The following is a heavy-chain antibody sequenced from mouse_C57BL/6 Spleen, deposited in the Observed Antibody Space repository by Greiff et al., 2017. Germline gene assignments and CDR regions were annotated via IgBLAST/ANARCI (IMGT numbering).Heavy chain of an antibody. V-gene: IGHV1-69*01. J-gene: IGHJ2*01. D-gene: IGHD2-1*01. CDR3: ASIYYGNYFYFDY. CDR1: GYTFTSYW. CDR2: IDPSDSYT. Sequence: QVQLQQPGAELVMPGASVKLSCKASGYTFTSYWMHWVKQRPGPGLEWIGEIDPSDSYTNYNQKFKGKSTLTVAKSSSTAYMQRSSLTSEDSAVHYCASIYYGNYFYFDYWGQGTTLTVSS.